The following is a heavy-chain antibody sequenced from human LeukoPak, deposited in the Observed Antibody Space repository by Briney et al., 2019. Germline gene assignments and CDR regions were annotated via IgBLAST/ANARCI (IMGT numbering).Heavy chain of an antibody. D-gene: IGHD3-22*01. V-gene: IGHV4-39*07. J-gene: IGHJ3*02. CDR2: IYYSGST. CDR1: GGSISSGVYY. CDR3: ASPVYDSSQDDAFDI. Sequence: SETLSLTCTVSGGSISSGVYYWGWIRQPPGKGLEWIGSIYYSGSTYYNPSLKSRVTISVDTSKNQFSLKLSSVTAADTAVYYCASPVYDSSQDDAFDIWGQGTMATVSS.